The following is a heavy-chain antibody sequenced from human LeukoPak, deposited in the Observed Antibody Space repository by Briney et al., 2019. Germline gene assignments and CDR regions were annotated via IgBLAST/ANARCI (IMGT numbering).Heavy chain of an antibody. J-gene: IGHJ4*02. CDR3: AKDHFTGGDYGDYFDL. CDR2: INDRSNSK. V-gene: IGHV3-23*01. Sequence: PGGSLRLSCVASGFSFSDYAMSWVRQSPGQGLQWVSVINDRSNSKVYADSVRGRFIISRDNSQNTLYLEMNSLRADDTAIYYCAKDHFTGGDYGDYFDLWGQGVLVTVSS. CDR1: GFSFSDYA. D-gene: IGHD3-16*01.